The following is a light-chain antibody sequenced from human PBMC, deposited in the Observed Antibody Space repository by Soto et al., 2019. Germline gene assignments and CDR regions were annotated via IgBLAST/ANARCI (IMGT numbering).Light chain of an antibody. V-gene: IGKV3-20*01. CDR1: QSVGSNY. Sequence: DIVWTQSPGTLSSSPGERATLSCRASQSVGSNYLAWFQQKPGQAPRLLIYDASSRATGIPDRFSGSGSGTDFTLTISRLEPEDFVVYHCQQYGDLPPTFGQGTKVDIK. CDR2: DAS. J-gene: IGKJ1*01. CDR3: QQYGDLPPT.